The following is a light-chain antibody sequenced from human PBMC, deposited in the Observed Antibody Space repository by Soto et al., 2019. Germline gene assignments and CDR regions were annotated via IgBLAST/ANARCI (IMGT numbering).Light chain of an antibody. CDR1: QSLLHRNGNNY. Sequence: DIVMTQSPLSLPVTPGEPGSIACRSCQSLLHRNGNNYFDWYLQKPGQTPQLLIYLGSNRASGVPDRFSGSGSGTDFTLKISRVEAEDVGVYYCMQPLQSWTFGQGTKV. J-gene: IGKJ1*01. CDR3: MQPLQSWT. V-gene: IGKV2-28*01. CDR2: LGS.